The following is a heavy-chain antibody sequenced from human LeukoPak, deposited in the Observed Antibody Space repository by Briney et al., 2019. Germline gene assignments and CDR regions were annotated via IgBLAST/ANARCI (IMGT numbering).Heavy chain of an antibody. J-gene: IGHJ3*02. D-gene: IGHD1-26*01. Sequence: PSETLSLTCTVSDYSISSGYYWGWIRQPPGKGLEWIGSISHSGSTNYNPSLKSGVTISVDTSKNQFSLKLSSVTAADTAVYYCARPLVGATNAFDIWGQGTMVTVSS. CDR2: ISHSGST. CDR1: DYSISSGYY. CDR3: ARPLVGATNAFDI. V-gene: IGHV4-38-2*02.